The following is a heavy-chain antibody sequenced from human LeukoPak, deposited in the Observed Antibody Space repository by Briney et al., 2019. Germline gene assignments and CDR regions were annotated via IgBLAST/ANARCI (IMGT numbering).Heavy chain of an antibody. D-gene: IGHD6-13*01. CDR3: ARALAAAGRSFDY. V-gene: IGHV1-8*01. J-gene: IGHJ4*02. CDR1: GYTFTSYD. Sequence: GASVKVSCKASGYTFTSYDINWARQATGQGLEWMGWMNPNSGNTGYAQKFQGRVTMTRNTSISTAYMELSSLRSEDTAVYYCARALAAAGRSFDYWGQGTLVTVSS. CDR2: MNPNSGNT.